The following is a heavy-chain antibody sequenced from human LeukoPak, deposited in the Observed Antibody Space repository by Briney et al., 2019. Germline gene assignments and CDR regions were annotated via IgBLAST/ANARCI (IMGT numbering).Heavy chain of an antibody. CDR2: IIPIFGTA. Sequence: GASVKVSCKASGGTFSSYAISWVRQAPGQGLEWMGGIIPIFGTANYAQKFQGRVTITTDESTSTAYMELSSLRSEDTAVYYCASSVSSSSPYYYYMDVWGKGTTVTVSS. D-gene: IGHD6-6*01. CDR1: GGTFSSYA. J-gene: IGHJ6*03. V-gene: IGHV1-69*05. CDR3: ASSVSSSSPYYYYMDV.